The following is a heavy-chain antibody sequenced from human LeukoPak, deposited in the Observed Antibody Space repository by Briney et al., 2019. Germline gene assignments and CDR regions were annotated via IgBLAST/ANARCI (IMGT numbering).Heavy chain of an antibody. J-gene: IGHJ3*02. CDR1: GSTFSSYG. CDR2: ISYDGSNK. Sequence: GGSLRLSCAASGSTFSSYGMHWVRQAPGKGLEWVAVISYDGSNKYYADSVKGRFTISRDNSKNTLYLQMNSLRAEDTAVYYCAKPIIGYYDSSGYSAFDIWGQGTMVTVSS. CDR3: AKPIIGYYDSSGYSAFDI. D-gene: IGHD3-22*01. V-gene: IGHV3-30*18.